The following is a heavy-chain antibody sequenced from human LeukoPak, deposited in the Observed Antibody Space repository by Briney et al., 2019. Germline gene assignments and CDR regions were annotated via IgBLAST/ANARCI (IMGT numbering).Heavy chain of an antibody. CDR3: ARDPGSFLSSSGWLNWFGP. D-gene: IGHD6-19*01. CDR1: GYTFRNFG. Sequence: ASVKVSCKTSGYTFRNFGISWVRQAPGQGLEWMGWISGYNGNTNYAQKFQGRVTMTTDTSTGTVYMELRSLRSDDTAVYYCARDPGSFLSSSGWLNWFGPWGQGTLVTVSS. CDR2: ISGYNGNT. J-gene: IGHJ5*02. V-gene: IGHV1-18*01.